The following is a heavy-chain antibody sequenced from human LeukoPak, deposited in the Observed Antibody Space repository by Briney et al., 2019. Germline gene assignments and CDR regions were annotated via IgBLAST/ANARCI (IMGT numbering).Heavy chain of an antibody. CDR3: ARRQWLVRGGYYFDY. J-gene: IGHJ4*02. CDR2: ISAYNGNT. CDR1: GFTFTSYG. Sequence: AIVKVFSKASGFTFTSYGFSWVRQAPAQGLQFMRWISAYNGNTNYAQKLQGRVTMTTDTSTSTAYMELRSLRSDDTAVYYCARRQWLVRGGYYFDYWGQGTLVTVSS. D-gene: IGHD6-19*01. V-gene: IGHV1-18*01.